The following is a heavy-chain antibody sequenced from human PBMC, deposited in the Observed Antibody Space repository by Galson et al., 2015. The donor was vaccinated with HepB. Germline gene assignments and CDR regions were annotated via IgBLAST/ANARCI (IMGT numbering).Heavy chain of an antibody. D-gene: IGHD3-10*01. CDR3: ARADCYGSGGLGV. V-gene: IGHV3-53*01. CDR2: IYSGGST. J-gene: IGHJ4*02. CDR1: GFTVSSNY. Sequence: SLRLSCAASGFTVSSNYMSWVRQAPGKGLEWVSVIYSGGSTYYADSVKGRFTISRDNSKNTLYLQMNSLRAEDTAVYYCARADCYGSGGLGVWGQGTLVTVSS.